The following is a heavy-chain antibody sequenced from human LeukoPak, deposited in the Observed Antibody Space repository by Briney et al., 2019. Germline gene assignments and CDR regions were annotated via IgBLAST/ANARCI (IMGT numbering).Heavy chain of an antibody. CDR2: ISSNAGYT. D-gene: IGHD4-11*01. J-gene: IGHJ4*02. Sequence: GGSLRLSCTASGTTFTSSSMSWVRQAPGKGLEWVATISSNAGYTHYVDSVRGRFTISRDNAKNSLYLEMSALRAEATAVYYCADLDYTDCGQGTLVTVSS. CDR3: ADLDYTD. CDR1: GTTFTSSS. V-gene: IGHV3-7*01.